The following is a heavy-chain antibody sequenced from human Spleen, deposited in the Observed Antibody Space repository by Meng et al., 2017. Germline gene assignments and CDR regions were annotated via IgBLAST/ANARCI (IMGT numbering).Heavy chain of an antibody. Sequence: GESLKISCAASGFILSGYSMNWVRQAPGKGLEWVSSINRSSTYIKYADSVKGRFIISRDNAKNSLYLQMSSLRAEDTAVYYCARDRRRDGYHYYYYGIDVWGQGTTVTVSS. D-gene: IGHD5-24*01. CDR3: ARDRRRDGYHYYYYGIDV. V-gene: IGHV3-21*01. J-gene: IGHJ6*02. CDR1: GFILSGYS. CDR2: INRSSTYI.